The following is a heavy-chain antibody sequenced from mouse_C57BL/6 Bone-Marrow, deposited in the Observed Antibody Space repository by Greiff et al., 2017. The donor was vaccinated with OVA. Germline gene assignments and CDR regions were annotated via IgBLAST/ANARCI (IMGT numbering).Heavy chain of an antibody. Sequence: EVQLQQSGPELVKPGASVKISCKASGYTFTDYYMNWVKQSHGKSLEWIGDINPNNGGTSYNQKFKGKATLTVDKSSSTAYMELRSLTFEDSAVYYCARGEGTGYFDVWGTGTTVTVSS. V-gene: IGHV1-26*01. D-gene: IGHD3-3*01. CDR1: GYTFTDYY. J-gene: IGHJ1*03. CDR2: INPNNGGT. CDR3: ARGEGTGYFDV.